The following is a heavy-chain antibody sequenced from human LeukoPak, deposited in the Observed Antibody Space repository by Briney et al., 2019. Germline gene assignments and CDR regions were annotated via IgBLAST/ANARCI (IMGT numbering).Heavy chain of an antibody. CDR3: ARGYVLEDCSSTSCSPAKPFDY. Sequence: PSETLSLTCAVYGGSFSGYHWSWIRQPPGKGLEWIGEINHSGSTNYNPSLKSRVTISVDTSKNQFSLKLSSVTAADTAVYYCARGYVLEDCSSTSCSPAKPFDYWGQGTLVTVSS. CDR2: INHSGST. CDR1: GGSFSGYH. D-gene: IGHD2-2*01. J-gene: IGHJ4*02. V-gene: IGHV4-34*01.